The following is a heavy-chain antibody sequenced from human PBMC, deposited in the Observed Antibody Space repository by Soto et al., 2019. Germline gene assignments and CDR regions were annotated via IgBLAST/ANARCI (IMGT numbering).Heavy chain of an antibody. CDR2: ISYDGSNK. Sequence: QVQLVESGGGVVQPGRSLRLSCAASGFTFSSYAMHWVRQAPGKGLEWGAVISYDGSNKYYADSVKGRFTISRDNSKNTLYLQMNSLRAEDTAVYYCARDQGYYDILTGYYTFDYWGQGTLVTVSS. V-gene: IGHV3-30-3*01. CDR1: GFTFSSYA. J-gene: IGHJ4*02. CDR3: ARDQGYYDILTGYYTFDY. D-gene: IGHD3-9*01.